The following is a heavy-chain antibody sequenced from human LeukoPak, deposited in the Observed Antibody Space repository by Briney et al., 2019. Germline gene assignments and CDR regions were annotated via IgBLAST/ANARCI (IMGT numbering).Heavy chain of an antibody. CDR2: IYYSGGT. J-gene: IGHJ4*02. CDR3: ASSSAWSGHDY. D-gene: IGHD3-3*01. Sequence: PSETLSLTCTVSGGSISSSSYYWGWIRQPPGKGLEWIGSIYYSGGTYYNPSLKSRVTISVDTSKNQFSLKLSSVTAADTAVYYCASSSAWSGHDYWGQGTLVTVSS. V-gene: IGHV4-39*07. CDR1: GGSISSSSYY.